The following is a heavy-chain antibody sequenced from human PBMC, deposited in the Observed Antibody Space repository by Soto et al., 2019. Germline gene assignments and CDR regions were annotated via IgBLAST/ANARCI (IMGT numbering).Heavy chain of an antibody. CDR3: VRDSGAKLSSS. CDR1: GGTFSSYR. J-gene: IGHJ4*02. CDR2: IVPIYRTA. Sequence: SVKVSFKASGGTFSSYRINWLRQAPGQGLEWVGGIVPIYRTADYAQKFQGRVTITADESARTSYMELRSLKSQDTAVYYCVRDSGAKLSSSWGQGTLVTVSS. V-gene: IGHV1-69*13. D-gene: IGHD6-13*01.